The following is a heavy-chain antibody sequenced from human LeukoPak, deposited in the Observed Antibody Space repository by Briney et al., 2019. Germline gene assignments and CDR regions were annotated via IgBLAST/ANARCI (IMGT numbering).Heavy chain of an antibody. D-gene: IGHD6-19*01. CDR3: ARGPSGYSSGWYLFDY. V-gene: IGHV4-38-2*01. J-gene: IGHJ4*02. Sequence: SETLSLTCAVSGYSISSGYYWGWIRQPPGKGLEWIGSIYHSGRTNYNPSLKSRVAISVDTSKNQFSLKLSSVTAADTAVYYCARGPSGYSSGWYLFDYWGQGTLVTVSS. CDR2: IYHSGRT. CDR1: GYSISSGYY.